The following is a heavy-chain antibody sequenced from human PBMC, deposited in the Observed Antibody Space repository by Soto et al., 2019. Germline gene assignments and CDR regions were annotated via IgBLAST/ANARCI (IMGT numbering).Heavy chain of an antibody. D-gene: IGHD1-26*01. V-gene: IGHV1-69*02. J-gene: IGHJ6*03. CDR3: ATGELRRYYYYIDV. Sequence: QVQLVQSGAEVKKPGSSVKVSCKASGGTFSSYTISWVRQAPGQGLEWMGRIIPILGIANYAQKFQGRVTITADKSTSTAYMELSSLRSEDTAVYYCATGELRRYYYYIDVWGKGTTVTVSS. CDR1: GGTFSSYT. CDR2: IIPILGIA.